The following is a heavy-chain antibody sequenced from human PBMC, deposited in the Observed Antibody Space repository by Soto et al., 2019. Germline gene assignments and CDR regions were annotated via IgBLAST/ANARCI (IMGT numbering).Heavy chain of an antibody. CDR2: ISGHNGNT. J-gene: IGHJ4*02. CDR3: ARHRFNYYDDTVYYYFDY. CDR1: GYTFTSYG. D-gene: IGHD3-22*01. Sequence: SVKVSCKTSGYTFTSYGISWVRQAPGQGPEWVGWISGHNGNTNHPHSLQDRVTMTTDTSRNTAYMELRSLRSDDTAVYYCARHRFNYYDDTVYYYFDYWGQGTLVTVSP. V-gene: IGHV1-18*04.